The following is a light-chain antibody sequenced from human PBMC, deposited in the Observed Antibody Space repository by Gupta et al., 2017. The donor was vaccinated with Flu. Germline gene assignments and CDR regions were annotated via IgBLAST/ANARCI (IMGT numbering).Light chain of an antibody. CDR1: QSIRSY. CDR3: QQSYSTPRS. Sequence: GDRVTITCRTSQSIRSYLSWYQQKPGKAPELLIYAASSLQSGVPSRFSGSGSGTDFTLTISSLQPEDFATYFCQQSYSTPRSFGGGTKVEIK. V-gene: IGKV1-39*01. CDR2: AAS. J-gene: IGKJ4*01.